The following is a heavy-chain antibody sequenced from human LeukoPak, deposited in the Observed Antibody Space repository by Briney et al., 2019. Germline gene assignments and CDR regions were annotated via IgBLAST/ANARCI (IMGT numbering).Heavy chain of an antibody. CDR2: IYPGDSDT. V-gene: IGHV5-51*01. CDR1: GFIFRNYA. Sequence: GGSLRLSCATSGFIFRNYAMNWVRQAPGKGLEWMGIIYPGDSDTRYSPSFQGQVTISADKSISTAYLQWSSLKASDTAMYYCARHNKAYNWNDNSAFDVWGQGTMVTVSS. CDR3: ARHNKAYNWNDNSAFDV. J-gene: IGHJ3*01. D-gene: IGHD1-1*01.